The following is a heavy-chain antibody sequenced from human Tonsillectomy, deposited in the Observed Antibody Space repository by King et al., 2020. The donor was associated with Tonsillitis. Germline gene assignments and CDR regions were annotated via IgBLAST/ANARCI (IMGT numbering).Heavy chain of an antibody. CDR3: ARDRFYNSGSHQDFFDH. CDR1: GFTFSTYV. V-gene: IGHV3-33*08. D-gene: IGHD3-10*01. J-gene: IGHJ4*02. CDR2: IWFDGSNQ. Sequence: QVQLVESGGGVVQPGRSLRLSCAASGFTFSTYVLHWVRQTPGKGLEWVALIWFDGSNQYYADSVKGRFTISRDNSKNTLYLQMNSLRAEDTAVYYCARDRFYNSGSHQDFFDHWGQGTLVTVSS.